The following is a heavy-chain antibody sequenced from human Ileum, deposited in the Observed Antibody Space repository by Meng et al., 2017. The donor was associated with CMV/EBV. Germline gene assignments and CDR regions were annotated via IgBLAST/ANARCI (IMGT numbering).Heavy chain of an antibody. V-gene: IGHV1-2*06. J-gene: IGHJ4*02. CDR1: GYTFTDYY. Sequence: SGKASCKAAGYTFTDYYMHWVRQAPGQGLEWMGRIHPNSGDTVYAQKFQGRVTLTRDTSISTAYMEVSSLRSDDTAGYYCARNYRDYWGQGTLVTVSS. CDR2: IHPNSGDT. D-gene: IGHD3-10*01. CDR3: ARNYRDY.